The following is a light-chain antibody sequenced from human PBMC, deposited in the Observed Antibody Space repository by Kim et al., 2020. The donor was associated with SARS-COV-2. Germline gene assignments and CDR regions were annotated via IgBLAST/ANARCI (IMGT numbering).Light chain of an antibody. CDR3: SSYTSSKTWV. CDR1: NSDIGVYNY. J-gene: IGLJ3*02. V-gene: IGLV2-14*03. Sequence: QSASVSGSPGQWFTISCTGSNSDIGVYNYVSWYQQHPGKAPKLIIYDVTKRPSGVSDRFSGSKSGNTASLIISGLQADDEADYYCSSYTSSKTWVFGGGTQLTVL. CDR2: DVT.